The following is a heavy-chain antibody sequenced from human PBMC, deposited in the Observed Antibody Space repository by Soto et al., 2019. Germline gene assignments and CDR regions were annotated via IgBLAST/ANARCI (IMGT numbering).Heavy chain of an antibody. V-gene: IGHV3-48*02. CDR2: MTSDTKTI. J-gene: IGHJ4*02. Sequence: EVQLVESGGGLVQPGGSLRLSCAASGFTFRIYSMNWVRQAPGKGLEWISYMTSDTKTIKYADSVKGRFTITRDNDKNSVYLQMTILRDEDTAVYYCARSVEGHFDYWGQGTLVTVSS. D-gene: IGHD6-19*01. CDR3: ARSVEGHFDY. CDR1: GFTFRIYS.